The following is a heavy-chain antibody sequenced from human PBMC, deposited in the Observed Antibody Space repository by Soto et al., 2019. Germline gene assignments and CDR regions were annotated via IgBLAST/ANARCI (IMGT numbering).Heavy chain of an antibody. V-gene: IGHV3-30*18. CDR1: GFTFSSYG. CDR2: ISYAGSNK. J-gene: IGHJ5*02. Sequence: QVQLVESGGGVVQPGRSLRLSCAASGFTFSSYGMHWVRQAPGKGLEWVAVISYAGSNKYYADSVKGRFTISRDNSKYTLYLQMNSLRAEDTAVYYCAKDNCISTSCYRLYNWFDPWGQGTLVTVSS. D-gene: IGHD2-2*01. CDR3: AKDNCISTSCYRLYNWFDP.